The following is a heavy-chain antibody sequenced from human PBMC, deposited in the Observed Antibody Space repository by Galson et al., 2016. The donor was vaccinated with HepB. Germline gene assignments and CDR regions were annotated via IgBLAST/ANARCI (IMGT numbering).Heavy chain of an antibody. D-gene: IGHD6-19*01. Sequence: SLRLSCAASGFTVSSNYMNWVRQAPGKGLQWVSVIYSGDSTNYADSVKGRFTISRDNSKNTLYLQMNSLRVEDTAVYYCARGKAVTGSDPLDPWGQGTLVTVSS. J-gene: IGHJ5*02. CDR1: GFTVSSNY. CDR3: ARGKAVTGSDPLDP. V-gene: IGHV3-53*01. CDR2: IYSGDST.